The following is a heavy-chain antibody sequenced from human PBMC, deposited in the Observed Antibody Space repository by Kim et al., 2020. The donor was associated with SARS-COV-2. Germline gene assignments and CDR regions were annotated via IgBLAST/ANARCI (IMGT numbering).Heavy chain of an antibody. J-gene: IGHJ4*02. CDR1: GFTFNSYE. D-gene: IGHD1-26*01. V-gene: IGHV3-48*03. CDR2: ISNSGITI. Sequence: LSLTCAASGFTFNSYEMNWVRQAPGKGLEWVTYISNSGITIYYADSVKGRFTISRDNAKNSLYLQMNSLRAEDTAVYYCARGGQVLGYWGQGTLVTVSS. CDR3: ARGGQVLGY.